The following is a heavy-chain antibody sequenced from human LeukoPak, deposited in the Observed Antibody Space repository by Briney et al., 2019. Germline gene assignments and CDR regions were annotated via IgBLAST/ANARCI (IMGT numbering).Heavy chain of an antibody. CDR1: GYTLTELS. CDR3: TLAARINWFDP. D-gene: IGHD6-6*01. V-gene: IGHV1-24*01. Sequence: ASVKVSCKVSGYTLTELSMHWVRQAPGKGLEWMGGFDPEDGETIYAQKFQGRVTMTEDTSTDTAYMELGSLRSEDTAVYYCTLAARINWFDPWGQGTLVTVSS. CDR2: FDPEDGET. J-gene: IGHJ5*02.